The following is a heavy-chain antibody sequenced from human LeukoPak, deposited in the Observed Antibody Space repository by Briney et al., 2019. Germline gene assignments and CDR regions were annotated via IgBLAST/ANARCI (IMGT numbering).Heavy chain of an antibody. CDR2: IKKDGSEK. V-gene: IGHV3-7*01. D-gene: IGHD3-3*01. Sequence: GGSLRLSCAASGFTFSSYWMSWVRQAPGKGLEWVANIKKDGSEKYYVDSVKGRFTISRDNAKNSLYLQMNSLRAEDTAVYYCARGPESITIFGVVTIYYYYYMDVWGKGTTVTVSS. CDR3: ARGPESITIFGVVTIYYYYYMDV. J-gene: IGHJ6*03. CDR1: GFTFSSYW.